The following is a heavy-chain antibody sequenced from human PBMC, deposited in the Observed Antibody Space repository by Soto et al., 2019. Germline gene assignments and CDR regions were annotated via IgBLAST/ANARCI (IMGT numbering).Heavy chain of an antibody. V-gene: IGHV3-21*01. Sequence: PGGSLRLSCAASGFPFSSYSMNWVRQAPGKGLEWVSSISSSSSYIYYADSVKGRFTISRDNAKNSLYLQMNSLRAEDTAVYYCAREAVMVDAFDIWGQGTMVTVSS. CDR2: ISSSSSYI. CDR1: GFPFSSYS. D-gene: IGHD3-10*01. CDR3: AREAVMVDAFDI. J-gene: IGHJ3*02.